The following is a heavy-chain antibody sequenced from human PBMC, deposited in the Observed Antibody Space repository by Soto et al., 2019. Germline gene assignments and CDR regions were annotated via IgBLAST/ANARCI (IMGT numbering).Heavy chain of an antibody. D-gene: IGHD2-8*01. J-gene: IGHJ4*02. Sequence: QVQLVQSGAEVKKPGSSVKVSCKASGGTFSSYAISWVRQAPGQGLEWMGGIIPIFGTANYAQKFQGRVTITADESTSTAYMELSGLRSEDTAVYYCARDVYCTNGVCSSFDYWGQGTLVTVSS. V-gene: IGHV1-69*12. CDR2: IIPIFGTA. CDR1: GGTFSSYA. CDR3: ARDVYCTNGVCSSFDY.